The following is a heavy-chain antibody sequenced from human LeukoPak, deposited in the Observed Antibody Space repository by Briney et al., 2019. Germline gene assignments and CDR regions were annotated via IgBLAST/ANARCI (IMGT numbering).Heavy chain of an antibody. V-gene: IGHV3-30*18. CDR1: GFTFSSYG. J-gene: IGHJ5*02. Sequence: GRSLRLSCAASGFTFSSYGMHWVRQAPGKGLEWVAVISYDGSNKYYADSVKGRFTISRDNSKNTLYPQMNSLRAEDTAVYYCAKERGLGCASCYSNWFDPWGQGTLVTVSS. CDR3: AKERGLGCASCYSNWFDP. D-gene: IGHD2-2*01. CDR2: ISYDGSNK.